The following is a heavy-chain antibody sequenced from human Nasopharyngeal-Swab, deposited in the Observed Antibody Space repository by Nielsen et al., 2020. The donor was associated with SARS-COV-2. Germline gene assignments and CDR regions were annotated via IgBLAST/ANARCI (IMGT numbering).Heavy chain of an antibody. V-gene: IGHV3-23*01. CDR3: AKAPYLRGLDV. CDR1: GFIFSNYG. Sequence: GGSLRLSCAASGFIFSNYGMHWVRQAPGKGLEWVSIISGSGDTTYYADSVKDRFTISRDNSKNTLYLQTNSLRVEDTAVFYCAKAPYLRGLDVWGQGTTVTVSS. CDR2: ISGSGDTT. J-gene: IGHJ6*02. D-gene: IGHD2-21*01.